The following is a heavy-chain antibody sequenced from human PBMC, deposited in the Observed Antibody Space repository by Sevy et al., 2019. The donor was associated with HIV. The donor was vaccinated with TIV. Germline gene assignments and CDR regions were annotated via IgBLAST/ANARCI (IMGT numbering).Heavy chain of an antibody. Sequence: GGSLRLSCAASGFTFSSYAMNWFRQAPGKGLEWVSGISGRGGSTYYADSVKGRFTISRDNSKNTLFLQMNTLRAEDTAVYYCAKVIADTGDYVSDYWGQRTLVTVSS. CDR2: ISGRGGST. V-gene: IGHV3-23*01. J-gene: IGHJ4*02. D-gene: IGHD4-17*01. CDR3: AKVIADTGDYVSDY. CDR1: GFTFSSYA.